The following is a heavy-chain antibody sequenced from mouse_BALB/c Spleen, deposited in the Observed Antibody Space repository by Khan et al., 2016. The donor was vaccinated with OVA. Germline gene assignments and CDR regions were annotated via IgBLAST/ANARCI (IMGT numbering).Heavy chain of an antibody. Sequence: EVELVESGGGLVKPGGSLKLSCAASGFTFSSYTMSWIRQTPAKRLEWVATISSGGDNTYYPDSVKGRFTISRDNAKNNLYLQRSSLRSEDTALYYCARSNYGNFAYWGQGTLVTVSA. V-gene: IGHV5-9*03. D-gene: IGHD2-1*01. CDR2: ISSGGDNT. CDR1: GFTFSSYT. J-gene: IGHJ3*01. CDR3: ARSNYGNFAY.